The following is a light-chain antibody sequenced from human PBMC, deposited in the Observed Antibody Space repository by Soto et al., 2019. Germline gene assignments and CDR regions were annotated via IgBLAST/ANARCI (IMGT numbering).Light chain of an antibody. Sequence: EIVLTQSPGTLSLSPGERATLSCRASQSVSSSYLAWYQQKPGQAPRLLIYGASSRATGLPDRFSGSRCGTDFTLTISRLEPEDLAVYYCHQYDSSPVTFGQGTKVEI. CDR3: HQYDSSPVT. V-gene: IGKV3-20*01. CDR1: QSVSSSY. J-gene: IGKJ1*01. CDR2: GAS.